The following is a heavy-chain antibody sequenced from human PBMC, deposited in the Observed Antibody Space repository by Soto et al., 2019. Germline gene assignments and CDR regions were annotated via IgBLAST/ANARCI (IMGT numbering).Heavy chain of an antibody. CDR1: GGTFSSYA. V-gene: IGHV1-69*06. CDR3: ARDPGAYCGGDCYSSAFDI. Sequence: SVKVSCKASGGTFSSYAISWVRQAPGQGLEWMGGIIPIFGTANYAQKFQGRVTITADKSTSTAYMELSSLRSEDTAVYYCARDPGAYCGGDCYSSAFDIWGQGTVVTVSS. D-gene: IGHD2-21*02. J-gene: IGHJ3*02. CDR2: IIPIFGTA.